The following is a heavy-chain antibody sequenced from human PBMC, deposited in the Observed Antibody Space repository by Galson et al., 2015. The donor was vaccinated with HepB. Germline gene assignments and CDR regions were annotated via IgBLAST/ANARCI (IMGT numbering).Heavy chain of an antibody. CDR3: ARSPGTYSSSRWFDP. Sequence: SGYTFTSYGISWVRQAPGQGLEWMGWISAYNGNTLSAQKFQGRVTMTTDTSTSTAYMELRSLTSDDTAFYYCARSPGTYSSSRWFDPWGQGTLVTVSS. D-gene: IGHD6-13*01. J-gene: IGHJ5*02. CDR1: GYTFTSYG. V-gene: IGHV1-18*04. CDR2: ISAYNGNT.